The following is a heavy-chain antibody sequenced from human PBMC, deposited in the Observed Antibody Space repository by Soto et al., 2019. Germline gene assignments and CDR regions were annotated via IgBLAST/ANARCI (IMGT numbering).Heavy chain of an antibody. CDR1: GHTFTSYG. Sequence: QVQLVQSGAEVKKPGASVKVSSKAAGHTFTSYGISWVRQAPGQGLESMGWISAYNGNTNYAQKLQGRVTMTTDTSTSTAYMELRSLRSDDTAVYYCAVAYCGGDCYPDVWGQGTTVTVSS. CDR3: AVAYCGGDCYPDV. J-gene: IGHJ6*02. V-gene: IGHV1-18*01. CDR2: ISAYNGNT. D-gene: IGHD2-21*02.